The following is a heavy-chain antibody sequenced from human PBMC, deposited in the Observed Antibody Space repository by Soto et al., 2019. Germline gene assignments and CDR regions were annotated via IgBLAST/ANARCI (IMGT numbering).Heavy chain of an antibody. V-gene: IGHV4-4*07. D-gene: IGHD6-19*01. CDR3: ARGPPLAVAGNEVRPGEACAFDY. CDR1: GGSISSYY. Sequence: QVQLQESGPGLVKPSETLSLTCTGSGGSISSYYWSWIRQPAGKGLEGIGRIYTSRSTNYNPSLKSRVTMSVDTSTNQFSLKLRSVTAADTAVYYCARGPPLAVAGNEVRPGEACAFDYWGQGTLVTVSS. J-gene: IGHJ4*02. CDR2: IYTSRST.